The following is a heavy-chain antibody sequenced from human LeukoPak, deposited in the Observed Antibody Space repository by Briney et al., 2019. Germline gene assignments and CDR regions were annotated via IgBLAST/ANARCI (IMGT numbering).Heavy chain of an antibody. CDR1: GYTFTSYY. CDR3: ARDEGLGVTYLDY. D-gene: IGHD2-21*02. V-gene: IGHV1-46*01. CDR2: INPSGGSSGGGT. J-gene: IGHJ4*02. Sequence: VASVKVSCKASGYTFTSYYIHWVRQAPGQGLEWMGIINPSGGSSGGGTSSPQKFQGRVTMTRDTSTSTVYMELSSLRSEDTAVYHCARDEGLGVTYLDYWGQGTLVTVSS.